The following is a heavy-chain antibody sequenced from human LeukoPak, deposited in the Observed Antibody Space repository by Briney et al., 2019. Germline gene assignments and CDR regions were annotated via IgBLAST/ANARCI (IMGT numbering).Heavy chain of an antibody. J-gene: IGHJ4*02. CDR1: GYTFTGYY. Sequence: GASVKVSCKASGYTFTGYYMHWVRQAPGQGLEWMGWINPNSGGTNYAQKFQGRVTMTRDTSISTAYMELSRLRSDDTAVYYCARAKAGYSNSWSYWGQGTLVTVSS. D-gene: IGHD6-13*01. V-gene: IGHV1-2*02. CDR2: INPNSGGT. CDR3: ARAKAGYSNSWSY.